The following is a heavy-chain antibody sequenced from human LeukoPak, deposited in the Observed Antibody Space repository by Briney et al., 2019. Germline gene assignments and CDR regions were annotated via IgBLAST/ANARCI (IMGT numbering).Heavy chain of an antibody. CDR2: ISYDGNNK. V-gene: IGHV3-30*18. CDR1: GFTFSSYG. CDR3: AKGVSSWYPPHFDY. J-gene: IGHJ4*02. Sequence: GRSLRLSCAASGFTFSSYGMHWVRQAPGKGLEWVAVISYDGNNKYYAESVKGRFTISRDNPKNTLYLQMNSLGAEDTAVYYCAKGVSSWYPPHFDYWGQGTLITVSS. D-gene: IGHD6-13*01.